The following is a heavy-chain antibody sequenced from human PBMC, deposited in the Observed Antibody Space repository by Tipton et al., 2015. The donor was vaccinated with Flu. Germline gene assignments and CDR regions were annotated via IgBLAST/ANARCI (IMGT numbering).Heavy chain of an antibody. CDR2: VDSSGTT. CDR1: GDSISNSY. Sequence: TLSLTCSVSGDSISNSYWSWVRQLPGKRPEWIGYVDSSGTTNYNPFLNNRVTISIDTSKHKFSLKIISMTTADTAVYYCARGQAVIDFWGRGTLVTVSS. J-gene: IGHJ4*02. CDR3: ARGQAVIDF. V-gene: IGHV4-59*01. D-gene: IGHD4-23*01.